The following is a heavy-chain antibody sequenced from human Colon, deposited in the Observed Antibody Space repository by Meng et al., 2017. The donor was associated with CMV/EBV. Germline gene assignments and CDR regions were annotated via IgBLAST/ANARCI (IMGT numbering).Heavy chain of an antibody. CDR3: ARSVTLSSAFDF. CDR2: ISYDGSSE. Sequence: LSLTCAASGFRFSLFVIHWVRQSPGKGLESVAVISYDGSSEFYAESVKGRFTISRDNSKNTVSLLMNSLRPDDTALYYCARSVTLSSAFDFWGQGTLVTVSS. J-gene: IGHJ4*02. CDR1: GFRFSLFV. V-gene: IGHV3-30*03. D-gene: IGHD3-16*01.